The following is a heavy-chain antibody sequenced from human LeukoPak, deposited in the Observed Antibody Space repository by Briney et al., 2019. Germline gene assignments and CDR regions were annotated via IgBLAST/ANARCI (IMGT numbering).Heavy chain of an antibody. V-gene: IGHV3-23*01. J-gene: IGHJ4*02. CDR3: AKARASIAARRLDY. CDR2: ISGSGVST. CDR1: GFTFSSYA. Sequence: GGSLRLSCAASGFTFSSYAMSWVRQAPGKGLEWVSAISGSGVSTYYADSVKGRFTISRDNSKNTLYLQMNSLRAEDTAVYYCAKARASIAARRLDYWGQGTLVTVSS. D-gene: IGHD6-6*01.